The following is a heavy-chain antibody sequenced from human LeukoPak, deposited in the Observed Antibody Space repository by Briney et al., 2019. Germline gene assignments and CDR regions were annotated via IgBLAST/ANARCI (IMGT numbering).Heavy chain of an antibody. J-gene: IGHJ6*02. V-gene: IGHV3-30-3*01. Sequence: PGGSLRLSCAASGFTFSSYAMHWVRQAPGKGLEWVAVISYDGSNKYYADSVKGRFTISRDNSKNTLYLQMNSLRAEDTAVYYCARDRTKWRLHYYYGMDVWGQGTTVTVSS. CDR1: GFTFSSYA. D-gene: IGHD2-15*01. CDR3: ARDRTKWRLHYYYGMDV. CDR2: ISYDGSNK.